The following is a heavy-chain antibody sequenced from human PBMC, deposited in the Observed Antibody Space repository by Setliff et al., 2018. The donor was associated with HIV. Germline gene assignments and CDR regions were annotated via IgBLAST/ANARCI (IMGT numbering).Heavy chain of an antibody. J-gene: IGHJ4*02. CDR3: ARVETTVTSRLDY. V-gene: IGHV4-38-2*01. CDR2: IYQSGTT. CDR1: GFSISSGFF. D-gene: IGHD4-17*01. Sequence: PSETLSLTCAVSGFSISSGFFWGWVRQPPGKGLEWIGSIYQSGTTYYNPALKSRVTISVDTSKNQFSLRPTSVTAADTAVYFCARVETTVTSRLDYWGQGTLVTVSS.